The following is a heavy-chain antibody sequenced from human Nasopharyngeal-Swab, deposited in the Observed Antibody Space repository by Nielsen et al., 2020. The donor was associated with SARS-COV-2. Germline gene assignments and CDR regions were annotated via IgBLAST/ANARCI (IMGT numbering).Heavy chain of an antibody. V-gene: IGHV3-9*01. CDR3: AKEGRLAVADGEGFDY. Sequence: SLKISCAASGFTFDDYAMHWVRQAPGKGLEWVSGISWNSGGIGYADSVKGRFTISGDNAKNSLYLQMNSLRAEDTAVYYCAKEGRLAVADGEGFDYWGQGTLVTVSS. CDR2: ISWNSGGI. D-gene: IGHD6-19*01. J-gene: IGHJ4*02. CDR1: GFTFDDYA.